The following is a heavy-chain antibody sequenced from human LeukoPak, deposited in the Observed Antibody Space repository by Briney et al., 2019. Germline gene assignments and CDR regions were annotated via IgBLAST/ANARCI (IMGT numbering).Heavy chain of an antibody. D-gene: IGHD5/OR15-5a*01. Sequence: GGSLRLSCAASGFTFSSYAMSWVRQAPGKGLEWVSAISGSGGSTYYADSVKGRFTISRDNAKNSLYLQMNSLRAEDTAVYYCAKALIEGSTGFDPWGQGTLVTVSS. CDR2: ISGSGGST. J-gene: IGHJ5*02. CDR1: GFTFSSYA. V-gene: IGHV3-23*01. CDR3: AKALIEGSTGFDP.